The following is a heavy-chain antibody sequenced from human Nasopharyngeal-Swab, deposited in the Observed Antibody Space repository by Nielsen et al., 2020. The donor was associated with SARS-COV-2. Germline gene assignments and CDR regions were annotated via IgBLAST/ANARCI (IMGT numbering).Heavy chain of an antibody. CDR3: ARTSQVTMVQGVTNYGMDV. CDR1: GYTFTGYY. D-gene: IGHD3-10*01. V-gene: IGHV1-2*06. CDR2: INPNSGGT. J-gene: IGHJ6*02. Sequence: ASEKVSCKASGYTFTGYYMHWVRQAPGQGLEWMGRINPNSGGTNYAQKFQGRVTMTRDTSISTAYMELSRLRSDDTAVYYCARTSQVTMVQGVTNYGMDVWGQGTTVTVSS.